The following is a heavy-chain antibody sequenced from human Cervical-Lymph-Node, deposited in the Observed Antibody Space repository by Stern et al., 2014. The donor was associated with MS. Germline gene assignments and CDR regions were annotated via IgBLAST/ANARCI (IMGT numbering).Heavy chain of an antibody. J-gene: IGHJ3*01. Sequence: EVQLVESGGGLVQPGGSLRLSCAASGFTFRSYGMNWVRQAPGKGLECVAYISGSSSNIYYVDSVKGRFTISRDNAKNSLYLHMNSLRGEDTAVYYCARDDMPMYGDNDAFDVWGQGTVVTVSS. CDR1: GFTFRSYG. D-gene: IGHD4-17*01. CDR3: ARDDMPMYGDNDAFDV. V-gene: IGHV3-48*01. CDR2: ISGSSSNI.